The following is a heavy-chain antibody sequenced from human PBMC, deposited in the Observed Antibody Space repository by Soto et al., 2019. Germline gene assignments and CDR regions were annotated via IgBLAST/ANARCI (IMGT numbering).Heavy chain of an antibody. D-gene: IGHD3-10*01. CDR3: AKDLGSGKPYYYYAMDV. CDR2: ISYDGSNK. Sequence: QVQLVESGGGVVQPGTSLRLSCAASGFIFSKYGMHWVRQAPGKGLEWVAVISYDGSNKYYAESVKGRFIISRDKSENTLYLQMNSLRAEDTALNYCAKDLGSGKPYYYYAMDVWGQGTTVTVSS. V-gene: IGHV3-30*18. J-gene: IGHJ6*02. CDR1: GFIFSKYG.